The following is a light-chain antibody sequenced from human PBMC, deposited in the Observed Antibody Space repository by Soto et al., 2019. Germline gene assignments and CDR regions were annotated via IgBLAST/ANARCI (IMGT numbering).Light chain of an antibody. Sequence: AIQMTQSPSSLSASVGDTVTFTRRASQAFRNDLGWFQQRPGKPPKLLIYGISILQTGVSSRFSGSGSGTDFTLTISGLQPEDFAPYYCLHDALFPYSFGQGTRLE. CDR2: GIS. V-gene: IGKV1-6*01. CDR1: QAFRND. J-gene: IGKJ2*03. CDR3: LHDALFPYS.